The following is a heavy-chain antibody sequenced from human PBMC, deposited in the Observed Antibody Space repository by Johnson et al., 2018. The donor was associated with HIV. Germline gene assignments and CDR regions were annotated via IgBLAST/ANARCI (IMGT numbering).Heavy chain of an antibody. CDR3: AKDRVDTAMVVNAFDI. CDR1: GFSFSSYG. Sequence: QEQLVESGGGVVQPGRSLRVSCAASGFSFSSYGMHWVRQAPGKGLEWVAVISYDGSNKYYGDSVKGRLTISRDNSKNTLYLQMNSLRAEDTAMYYCAKDRVDTAMVVNAFDIWGQGTMVTVSS. D-gene: IGHD5-18*01. J-gene: IGHJ3*02. CDR2: ISYDGSNK. V-gene: IGHV3-30*18.